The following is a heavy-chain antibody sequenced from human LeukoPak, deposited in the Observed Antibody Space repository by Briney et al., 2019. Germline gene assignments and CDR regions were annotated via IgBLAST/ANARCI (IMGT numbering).Heavy chain of an antibody. CDR1: GFTFRSSW. CDR3: ASVVGGYYPPVEGFDI. Sequence: GGSLRLSCAASGFTFRSSWMHWVRQAPGKGLVWVSRINSDGSSTSYADSVKGRFTISRDNAKNTLYLQLNSLRAEDTAVYYCASVVGGYYPPVEGFDIWGQGTMVIVSS. D-gene: IGHD3-3*01. J-gene: IGHJ3*02. V-gene: IGHV3-74*01. CDR2: INSDGSST.